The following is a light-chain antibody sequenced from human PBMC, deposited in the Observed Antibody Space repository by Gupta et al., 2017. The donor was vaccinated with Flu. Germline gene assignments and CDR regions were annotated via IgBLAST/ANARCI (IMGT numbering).Light chain of an antibody. V-gene: IGKV1-5*03. Sequence: SPSIVSASVGDIVTSPCRDSQSISNWVDWYQQRPGNVPKLLIYKASKTEKGVTSRFSGSGSGTEFTLTISGLQHDDFANYYCQKDNSYRAFGQGTKVEIK. CDR3: QKDNSYRA. CDR1: QSISNW. J-gene: IGKJ2*01. CDR2: KAS.